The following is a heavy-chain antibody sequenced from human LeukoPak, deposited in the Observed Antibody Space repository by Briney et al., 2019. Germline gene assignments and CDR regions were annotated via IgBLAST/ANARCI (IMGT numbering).Heavy chain of an antibody. CDR1: GGSTSSGGYY. J-gene: IGHJ5*02. CDR3: ARDTNTIFGVVTNYHWFDP. Sequence: SETLSLTCTVSGGSTSSGGYYWSWIRQHPGKGLEWIGYIYYSGSTYYNPSLKSRVTISVDTSKNQFSLKLSSVTAADTAVYYCARDTNTIFGVVTNYHWFDPWGQGTLVTVSS. D-gene: IGHD3-3*01. CDR2: IYYSGST. V-gene: IGHV4-31*03.